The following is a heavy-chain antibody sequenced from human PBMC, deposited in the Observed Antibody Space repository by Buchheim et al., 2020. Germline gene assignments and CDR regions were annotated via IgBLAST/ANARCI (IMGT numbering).Heavy chain of an antibody. CDR1: GGSVSSGNYY. V-gene: IGHV4-31*03. D-gene: IGHD4-11*01. CDR3: ARVTTDYSNFVFDY. J-gene: IGHJ4*02. Sequence: QVQLQESGPGLVKPSQTLSLTCTVSGGSVSSGNYYWNWIRQHPGKGLEWIGYIYYSGSTYYNPSLKSRVTISVDTSKNQFSLNLNSVTAADTAVYYCARVTTDYSNFVFDYWGQGTL. CDR2: IYYSGST.